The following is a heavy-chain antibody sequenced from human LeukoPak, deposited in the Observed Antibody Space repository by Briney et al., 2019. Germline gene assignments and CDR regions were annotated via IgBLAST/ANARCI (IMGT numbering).Heavy chain of an antibody. J-gene: IGHJ4*02. D-gene: IGHD4-17*01. CDR1: GGTFSSYA. Sequence: ASVKVSCKASGGTFSSYAISWVRQAPGQGLEWMGGIIPIFGTANYAQKFQGRVTITTDESTSTAYMELSSLRSEDTAVYYCARDYGDYAVFDYWGQGTLVTVSS. CDR3: ARDYGDYAVFDY. V-gene: IGHV1-69*05. CDR2: IIPIFGTA.